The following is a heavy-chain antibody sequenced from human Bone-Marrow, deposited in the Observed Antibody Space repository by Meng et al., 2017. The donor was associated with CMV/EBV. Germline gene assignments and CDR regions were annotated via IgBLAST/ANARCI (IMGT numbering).Heavy chain of an antibody. CDR1: GFTFSSYA. V-gene: IGHV3-23*03. Sequence: SCAASGFTFSSYAMSWVRQAPGKGLEWVSVIYSGGSSTYYADSVKGRFTISRDNSKNTLYLQMNSLRAEDTAVYYCARSDYAYDAFDIWGQGTMVTVSS. J-gene: IGHJ3*02. D-gene: IGHD4-17*01. CDR3: ARSDYAYDAFDI. CDR2: IYSGGSST.